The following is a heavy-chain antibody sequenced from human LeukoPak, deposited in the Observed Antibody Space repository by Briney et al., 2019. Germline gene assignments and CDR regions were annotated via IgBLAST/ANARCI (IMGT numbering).Heavy chain of an antibody. Sequence: KPSETLSLTCTVSGGSISSYYWSWIRQPAGKGLEWIGRIYTSGSTNYNPSLKSRVTMSVDTSKNQFSLKLSSVTAADTAVYYCARVDIVVVVAATRRRGWFDPWGQGTLVTVSS. CDR3: ARVDIVVVVAATRRRGWFDP. CDR1: GGSISSYY. D-gene: IGHD2-15*01. J-gene: IGHJ5*02. V-gene: IGHV4-4*07. CDR2: IYTSGST.